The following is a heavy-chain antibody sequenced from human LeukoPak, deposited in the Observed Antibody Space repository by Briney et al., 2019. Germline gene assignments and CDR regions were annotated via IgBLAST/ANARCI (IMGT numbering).Heavy chain of an antibody. CDR2: INHSGST. Sequence: SETLSLTCTVSGGSISSSSYYWSWIRQPPGKGLEWIGEINHSGSTNYNPSLKSRVTISVDTSKNQFSLKLSSVTAADTAVYYCASLSSGWYFDYWGQGTLVTVSS. V-gene: IGHV4-39*07. CDR3: ASLSSGWYFDY. J-gene: IGHJ4*02. CDR1: GGSISSSSYY. D-gene: IGHD6-19*01.